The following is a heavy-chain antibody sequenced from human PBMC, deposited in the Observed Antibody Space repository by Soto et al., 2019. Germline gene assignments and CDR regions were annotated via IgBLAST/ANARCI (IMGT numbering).Heavy chain of an antibody. V-gene: IGHV4-31*03. D-gene: IGHD1-20*01. J-gene: IGHJ4*02. CDR1: GGSIRSGGYY. Sequence: SETLSLTCSVSGGSIRSGGYYWSWIRQHPGKGLEWIGYIYYSGSTYYNPSLKSRVTISVDTSKNQFSLKLSSVTAADTAVYYCARFIPGTGSDYWGQGTLVTVSS. CDR2: IYYSGST. CDR3: ARFIPGTGSDY.